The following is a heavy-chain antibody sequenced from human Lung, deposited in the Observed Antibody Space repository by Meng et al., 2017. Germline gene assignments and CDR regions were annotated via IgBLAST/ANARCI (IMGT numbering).Heavy chain of an antibody. CDR3: VRDEDISAAGKLFGDY. V-gene: IGHV1-2*06. CDR2: INPKSGDT. J-gene: IGHJ4*02. CDR1: GYTFPDYW. D-gene: IGHD6-13*01. Sequence: QGQRVQSGAEVKKPGASVKVSCKASGYTFPDYWLHWVRRAPGQGLEWMGRINPKSGDTHYAQRFQGRVTMTGDTSISTAYMELSGLRSDDTAMYYCVRDEDISAAGKLFGDYWGQGTLVTVSS.